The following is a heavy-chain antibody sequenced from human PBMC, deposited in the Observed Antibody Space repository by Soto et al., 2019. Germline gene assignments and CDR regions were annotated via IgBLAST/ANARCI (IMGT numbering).Heavy chain of an antibody. Sequence: VQVLESGGGLAQPGRSLRLSSAVSGLSFSSYAMTWVRQSPGKGLEWVSSISRSGNSTYSADSVRGRFTISRDNSKNTLYLQMNSLRAEDTAVYYCAKDAKILDWLPTSYYFDFWGQGTLVTVSS. J-gene: IGHJ4*02. V-gene: IGHV3-23*01. D-gene: IGHD3-9*01. CDR1: GLSFSSYA. CDR2: ISRSGNST. CDR3: AKDAKILDWLPTSYYFDF.